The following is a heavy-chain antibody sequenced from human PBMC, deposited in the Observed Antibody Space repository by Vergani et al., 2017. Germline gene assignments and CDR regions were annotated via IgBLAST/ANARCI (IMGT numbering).Heavy chain of an antibody. Sequence: QVKLQESGPGLLKPSQTLSLICTVSGEPIRSGSHYWSWIRQPAGKGPEWIGHIHTGGSTDLNPAFKSRDSISVDTSKSQFSLKLNSVTVADTAVYYCARSRPYCTSGSCTAVWGQGTMVTVSS. CDR3: ARSRPYCTSGSCTAV. J-gene: IGHJ4*02. V-gene: IGHV4-61*02. D-gene: IGHD2-15*01. CDR2: IHTGGST. CDR1: GEPIRSGSHY.